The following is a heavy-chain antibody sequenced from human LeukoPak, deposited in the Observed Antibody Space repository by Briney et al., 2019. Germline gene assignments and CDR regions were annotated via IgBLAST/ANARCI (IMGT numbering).Heavy chain of an antibody. V-gene: IGHV4-31*03. CDR2: IYYSGST. CDR1: GGSSSSGGCY. Sequence: AQTLSLTCTVSGGSSSSGGCYWRWIRQHPGKGLEWIGYIYYSGSTYYNPSLKSRVTISVDTSKNQFSLKLSSVTAADTAVYYCARDVRQYSNWFDPWGQGTLVTVSS. J-gene: IGHJ5*02. CDR3: ARDVRQYSNWFDP. D-gene: IGHD5-18*01.